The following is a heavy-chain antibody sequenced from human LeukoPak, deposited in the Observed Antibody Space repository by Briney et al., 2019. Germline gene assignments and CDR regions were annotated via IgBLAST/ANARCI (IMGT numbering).Heavy chain of an antibody. Sequence: SETLSLTCTVSGGSISSYYWSWIRQPPGKGLEWIGYIYYSGSTNCNPSLKSRVTISVDTSKNQFSLKLSSVTAADTAVYYCAREERYSSSWGRYYYYGMDVWGQGTTVTVSS. V-gene: IGHV4-59*12. D-gene: IGHD6-13*01. CDR1: GGSISSYY. J-gene: IGHJ6*02. CDR2: IYYSGST. CDR3: AREERYSSSWGRYYYYGMDV.